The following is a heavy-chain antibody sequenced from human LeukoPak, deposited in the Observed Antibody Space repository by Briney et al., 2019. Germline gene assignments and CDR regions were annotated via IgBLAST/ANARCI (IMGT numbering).Heavy chain of an antibody. V-gene: IGHV1-24*01. CDR1: GYTLTELS. Sequence: ASVKVSCKVSGYTLTELSMHWVRQAPGKGLEWMGGFDPEDGETIYAQKFQGRVTMTEDTSTDTAYMELSSLRSEDTAVYYCATDYNGYNPDAFDIWGQGTMVTVSS. CDR3: ATDYNGYNPDAFDI. J-gene: IGHJ3*02. D-gene: IGHD5-24*01. CDR2: FDPEDGET.